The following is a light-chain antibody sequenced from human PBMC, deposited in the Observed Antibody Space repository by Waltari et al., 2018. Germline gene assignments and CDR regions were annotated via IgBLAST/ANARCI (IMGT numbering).Light chain of an antibody. CDR2: DKN. Sequence: SSELTQDPAVSVAMGQTVRITCQGDSLRPYYASGYQQRPGQAPVLVMYDKNNRPSGVPDRFSGSSSDNTASLTITGAQAEDEASYYCHSRDASGVGGSFGGGTQLTVL. CDR3: HSRDASGVGGS. J-gene: IGLJ2*01. CDR1: SLRPYY. V-gene: IGLV3-19*01.